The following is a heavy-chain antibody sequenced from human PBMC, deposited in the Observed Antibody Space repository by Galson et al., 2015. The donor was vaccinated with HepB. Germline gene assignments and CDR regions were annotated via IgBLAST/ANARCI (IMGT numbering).Heavy chain of an antibody. CDR2: ISAYNGNT. Sequence: SVKVSCKASGYTFTSYGISWVRQAPGQGLEWMGWISAYNGNTNYAQKLQGRVTMTTDTSTSTAYMELRSLRSDDTAVYYCARAGYDILTGSSYAQGDYWGQGTLVTVSS. CDR3: ARAGYDILTGSSYAQGDY. CDR1: GYTFTSYG. D-gene: IGHD3-9*01. J-gene: IGHJ4*02. V-gene: IGHV1-18*01.